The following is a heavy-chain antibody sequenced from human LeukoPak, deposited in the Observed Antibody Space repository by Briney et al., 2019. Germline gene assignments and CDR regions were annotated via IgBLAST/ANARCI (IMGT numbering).Heavy chain of an antibody. V-gene: IGHV4-39*07. Sequence: SETLTLTCTVSAGSISSSSYYWGWIRQPPGKGLEWIGSIYYSGSTYYNPSLKSRVTISVDTSKNQFSLKLSCVTAADTAVYYCARGVVPGDIDWFDPWGQGTLVTVSS. CDR2: IYYSGST. CDR3: ARGVVPGDIDWFDP. D-gene: IGHD5-12*01. CDR1: AGSISSSSYY. J-gene: IGHJ5*02.